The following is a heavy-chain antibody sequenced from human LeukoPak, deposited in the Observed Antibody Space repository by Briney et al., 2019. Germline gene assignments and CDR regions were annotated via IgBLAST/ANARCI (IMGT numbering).Heavy chain of an antibody. CDR1: GDSVSSNSAT. Sequence: SQTLSLTCAISGDSVSSNSATWNWIRQSPSRGLEWLVRAYYRSNWYSDYALSVKSRITINPDTSKNQFSLQLDSVTPEDTAMYYCARGYYGSGRHGMDVWGQGTTVTVSS. D-gene: IGHD3-10*01. J-gene: IGHJ6*02. CDR2: AYYRSNWYS. V-gene: IGHV6-1*01. CDR3: ARGYYGSGRHGMDV.